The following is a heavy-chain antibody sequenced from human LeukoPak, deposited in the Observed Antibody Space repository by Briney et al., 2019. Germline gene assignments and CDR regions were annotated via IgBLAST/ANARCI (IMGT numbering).Heavy chain of an antibody. CDR1: GFTFSSYG. CDR3: AKDHIVVVVAATPMIDY. V-gene: IGHV3-30*18. J-gene: IGHJ4*02. Sequence: PGGSLRLSCAASGFTFSSYGMHWVRQAPGKGLEWVAVISYDGSNKYYADSVKGRFTISRDNSKNTLYLQMSSLRAEDTAVYYCAKDHIVVVVAATPMIDYWGQGTLVTVSS. CDR2: ISYDGSNK. D-gene: IGHD2-15*01.